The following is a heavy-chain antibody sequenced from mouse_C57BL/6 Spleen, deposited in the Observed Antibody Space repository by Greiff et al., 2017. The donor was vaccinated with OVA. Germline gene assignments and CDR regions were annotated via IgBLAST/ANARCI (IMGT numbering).Heavy chain of an antibody. CDR3: ARSREYAMDY. CDR1: GYTFTSYW. J-gene: IGHJ4*01. V-gene: IGHV1-52*01. CDR2: IDPYDSET. Sequence: QVQLQQPGAELVRPGSSVKLSCKASGYTFTSYWMHWVKQRPIQGLEWIGNIDPYDSETHYNQKFKDKATLTVDKSSSTAYMQLSSLTSEDSAVYYCARSREYAMDYWGQGTSVTVSS.